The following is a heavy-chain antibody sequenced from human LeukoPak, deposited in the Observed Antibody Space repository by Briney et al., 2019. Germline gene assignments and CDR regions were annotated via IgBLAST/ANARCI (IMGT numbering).Heavy chain of an antibody. CDR3: AREGRIVVVPAAYYMDV. V-gene: IGHV4-34*01. CDR2: INHSGST. CDR1: GESFSGYY. J-gene: IGHJ6*03. D-gene: IGHD2-2*01. Sequence: SETLSLTCPVYGESFSGYYWTWVRQPPGKGLEWIGEINHSGSTNYNPSLKSRVTISVDTSKNQFSLKLSSVTAADTAVYYCAREGRIVVVPAAYYMDVWGKGTTVTVSS.